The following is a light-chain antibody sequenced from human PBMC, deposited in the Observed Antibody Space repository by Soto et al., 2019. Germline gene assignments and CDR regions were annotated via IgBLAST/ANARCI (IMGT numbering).Light chain of an antibody. J-gene: IGKJ1*01. CDR3: LQHNSYPWT. CDR2: TAS. V-gene: IGKV1-17*01. Sequence: DIQMTQSPLSLSASVGDRVTLTCRAGQGIRNDLAWYQQKPGKAPKRLIYTASSLESGVPSRFSGSGSGTEFTLTLSSLQPEDFATDYCLQHNSYPWTFGQGTKVDIK. CDR1: QGIRND.